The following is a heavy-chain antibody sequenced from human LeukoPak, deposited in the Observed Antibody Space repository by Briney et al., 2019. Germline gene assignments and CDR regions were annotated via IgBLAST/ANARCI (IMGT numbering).Heavy chain of an antibody. CDR1: GVTFRSYW. CDR3: ARWARYCSSGSCYSWFDP. V-gene: IGHV3-7*01. CDR2: MKLDGSEE. J-gene: IGHJ5*02. D-gene: IGHD2-15*01. Sequence: GGSLRLSCAASGVTFRSYWMSWVRQAPGKGLEWVANMKLDGSEEYYVDSVKGRFTISSDKAKNSKYLQMNSLRVDATAVYYCARWARYCSSGSCYSWFDPWGQGTLVTVSS.